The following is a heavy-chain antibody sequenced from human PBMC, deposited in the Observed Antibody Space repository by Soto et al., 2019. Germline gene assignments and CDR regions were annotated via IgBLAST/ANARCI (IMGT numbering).Heavy chain of an antibody. Sequence: SLRLSCAASGFTFSSYGMHWVRQAQGKGLEWVAVIWYDGSNKYYADSVKGRFTISRDNSKNTLYLQMNSLRAEDTAVYYCARPYSGDYYYDSSGYYTSSPLDYWGQGTLVTVSS. CDR2: IWYDGSNK. V-gene: IGHV3-33*01. CDR3: ARPYSGDYYYDSSGYYTSSPLDY. D-gene: IGHD3-22*01. CDR1: GFTFSSYG. J-gene: IGHJ4*02.